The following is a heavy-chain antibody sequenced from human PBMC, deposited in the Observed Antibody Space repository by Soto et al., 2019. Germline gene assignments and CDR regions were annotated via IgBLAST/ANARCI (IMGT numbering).Heavy chain of an antibody. CDR1: GYTFTGYY. J-gene: IGHJ3*02. Sequence: ASVKVSCKASGYTFTGYYMHWVRQAPGQGLEWMGWINPNSGGTNYAQKFQGWVTMTRDTSISTAYMELSRLRSDDTAVYYCARGIAAAGPTDAFDICGQGTMVTVSS. D-gene: IGHD6-13*01. CDR2: INPNSGGT. CDR3: ARGIAAAGPTDAFDI. V-gene: IGHV1-2*04.